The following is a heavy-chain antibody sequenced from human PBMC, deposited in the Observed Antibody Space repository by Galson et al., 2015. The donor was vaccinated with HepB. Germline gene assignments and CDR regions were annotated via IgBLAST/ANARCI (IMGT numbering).Heavy chain of an antibody. Sequence: SLRLSCAASGFTFSSYAMHWVRQAPGKGLEWVAVISYDGSNKYYADSVKGRFTISRDNSKNTLYLQMNSLRAEDTAGYYCARDTRGYSYGPYNYWGQGTLVTVSS. J-gene: IGHJ4*02. V-gene: IGHV3-30-3*01. CDR2: ISYDGSNK. CDR1: GFTFSSYA. D-gene: IGHD5-18*01. CDR3: ARDTRGYSYGPYNY.